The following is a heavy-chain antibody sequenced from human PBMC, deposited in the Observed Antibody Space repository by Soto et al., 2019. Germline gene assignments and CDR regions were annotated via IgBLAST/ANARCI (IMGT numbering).Heavy chain of an antibody. Sequence: SETLSLTCTVSGGSISSSSYYWGWIRQPPGKGLEWIGSIYYSGSTYYNPSLKSRVTISVDTSKNQFSLKLSSVTAADTAVYYCARHQSSSWYQPVYYFEYWGQGTLVTVSS. CDR2: IYYSGST. V-gene: IGHV4-39*01. J-gene: IGHJ4*02. CDR1: GGSISSSSYY. CDR3: ARHQSSSWYQPVYYFEY. D-gene: IGHD6-13*01.